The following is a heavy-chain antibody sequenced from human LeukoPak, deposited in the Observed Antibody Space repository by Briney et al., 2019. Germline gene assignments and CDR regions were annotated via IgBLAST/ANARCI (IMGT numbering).Heavy chain of an antibody. CDR1: GFTFSSYA. V-gene: IGHV3-23*01. CDR3: AKDIVVVPAANFDY. Sequence: PGGSLRLSCAASGFTFSSYAMSWVRQAPGKGLEWVSAISGSGGSTCYADSVKGRFTISRDNSKNTLYLQMNSLRAEDTAVYYCAKDIVVVPAANFDYWGQGTLVTVSS. CDR2: ISGSGGST. J-gene: IGHJ4*02. D-gene: IGHD2-2*01.